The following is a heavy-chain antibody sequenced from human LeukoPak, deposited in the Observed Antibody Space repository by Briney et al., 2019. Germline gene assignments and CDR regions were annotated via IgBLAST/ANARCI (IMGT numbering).Heavy chain of an antibody. CDR2: IKQDGSEK. CDR1: GFTFSKFW. D-gene: IGHD4-23*01. V-gene: IGHV3-7*04. J-gene: IGHJ4*02. CDR3: ARDLLYGGHSPFDF. Sequence: GGSLRLSCAASGFTFSKFWMSWVRQAPGKGLEWVANIKQDGSEKYYVDSVKGRFAISRDNAKNSLYLQMNSLRADDTAVYYCARDLLYGGHSPFDFWGQGTLVTVSS.